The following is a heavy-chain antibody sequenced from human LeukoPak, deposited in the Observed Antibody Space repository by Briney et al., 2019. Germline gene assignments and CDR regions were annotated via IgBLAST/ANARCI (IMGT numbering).Heavy chain of an antibody. Sequence: ASVTVSFKASGGTFSSYAISWVRQAPGQGLEWMGGIIPIFGTANYAQKFQGRVTITADESTSTAYMELSSLRSEDTAVYYCARVGGDPYYYDSSGYYHPGGFDYWGQGTLVTVSS. CDR1: GGTFSSYA. J-gene: IGHJ4*02. CDR2: IIPIFGTA. V-gene: IGHV1-69*13. D-gene: IGHD3-22*01. CDR3: ARVGGDPYYYDSSGYYHPGGFDY.